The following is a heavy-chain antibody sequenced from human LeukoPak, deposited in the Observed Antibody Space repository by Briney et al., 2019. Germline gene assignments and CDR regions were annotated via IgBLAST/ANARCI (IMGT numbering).Heavy chain of an antibody. CDR1: GGIFSSYA. D-gene: IGHD3-22*01. Sequence: SVKVSCKASGGIFSSYAISWVRQAPGQGLEWMGGIIPIFGTANYAQKFQGRVTITADKSTSTAYMELSSLRSEDTAVYYCARGHYDSSGYYNWFDPWGQGTLVTVSS. V-gene: IGHV1-69*06. CDR2: IIPIFGTA. J-gene: IGHJ5*02. CDR3: ARGHYDSSGYYNWFDP.